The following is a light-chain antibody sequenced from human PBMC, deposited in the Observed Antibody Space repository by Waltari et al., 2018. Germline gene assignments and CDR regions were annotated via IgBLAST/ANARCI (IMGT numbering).Light chain of an antibody. CDR2: EVN. V-gene: IGLV2-8*01. CDR1: SRDVGGSKY. Sequence: QSALTQPPSASGSPGQSVTISCTGTSRDVGGSKYVSWYQQPPGKAPRHIIYEVNRRPSGVPDRFSGSKSGNTASLTVSGLQAEDEADYYCSSYAVSNNLLFGGGTKLTVL. CDR3: SSYAVSNNLL. J-gene: IGLJ2*01.